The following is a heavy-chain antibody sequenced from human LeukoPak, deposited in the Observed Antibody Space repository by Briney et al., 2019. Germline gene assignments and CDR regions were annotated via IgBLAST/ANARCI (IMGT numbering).Heavy chain of an antibody. J-gene: IGHJ5*02. CDR1: GGSISSGSYY. V-gene: IGHV4-61*02. D-gene: IGHD6-19*01. CDR3: ARLGSSGWHRNWFDP. Sequence: NSSETLSLTCTVSGGSISSGSYYWSWIRQPAGKGLEGIGRICTSGSTNSNPSLKSRVTISVDATKNQFSLKLSSVTAADTAVYYCARLGSSGWHRNWFDPWGQGTLVTVSS. CDR2: ICTSGST.